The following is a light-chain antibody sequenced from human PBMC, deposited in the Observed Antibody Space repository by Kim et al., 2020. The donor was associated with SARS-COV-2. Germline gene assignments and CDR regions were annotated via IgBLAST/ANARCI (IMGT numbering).Light chain of an antibody. CDR2: LAS. CDR3: QQYDTSPYT. Sequence: LSPGESATLSCRASQSVSSNYLAWYHQRPGQAPRLLIYLASTRATGAPDRFSGSGSGTEFTLTIRRLEPEDSGVFYCQQYDTSPYTFGQGTKVEIK. V-gene: IGKV3-20*01. J-gene: IGKJ2*01. CDR1: QSVSSNY.